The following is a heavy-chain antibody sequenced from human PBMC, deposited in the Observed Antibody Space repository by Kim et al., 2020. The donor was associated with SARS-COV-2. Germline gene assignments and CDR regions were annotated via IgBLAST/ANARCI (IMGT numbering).Heavy chain of an antibody. D-gene: IGHD6-6*01. CDR3: ARPRIAARIFDY. CDR2: ISSSSSYI. J-gene: IGHJ4*02. V-gene: IGHV3-21*01. Sequence: GGSLRLSCAASGFTFSSYSMNWVRQAPGKGLEWVSSISSSSSYIYYADSVKGRFTISRDNAKNSLYLQMNSLRAEDTAVYYCARPRIAARIFDYWGQGTLVTVSS. CDR1: GFTFSSYS.